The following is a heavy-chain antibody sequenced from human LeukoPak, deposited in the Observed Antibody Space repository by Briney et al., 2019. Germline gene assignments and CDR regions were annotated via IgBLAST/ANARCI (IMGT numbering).Heavy chain of an antibody. J-gene: IGHJ4*02. CDR1: GFTFSSYS. CDR2: ISSSSSYI. D-gene: IGHD3-22*01. Sequence: GGSLRLSCAASGFTFSSYSMNWVRQAPGKGLDWVSSISSSSSYIYYADSVKGRFTISRDNAKNSLYLQMHSLRAEDTAVYYCARDLYDSSGYSAWGQGTLVTVSS. V-gene: IGHV3-21*01. CDR3: ARDLYDSSGYSA.